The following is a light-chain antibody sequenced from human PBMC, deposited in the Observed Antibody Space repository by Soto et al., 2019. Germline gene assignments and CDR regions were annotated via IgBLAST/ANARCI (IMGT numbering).Light chain of an antibody. J-gene: IGLJ3*02. CDR3: SSYAGGNNLV. CDR2: EVT. Sequence: QSALTQPPSASGSPGQSVTISCTGTSSDVGGYNCVSWYQQHPGKAPKLMISEVTKRPSGVPDRFSGSKSGNTASLTVSGLQAEDEADYYCSSYAGGNNLVFGGGTKVTVL. CDR1: SSDVGGYNC. V-gene: IGLV2-8*01.